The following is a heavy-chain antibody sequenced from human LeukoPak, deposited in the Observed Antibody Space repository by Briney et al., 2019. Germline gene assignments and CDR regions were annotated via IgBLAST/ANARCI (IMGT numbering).Heavy chain of an antibody. CDR1: GGSISSYY. V-gene: IGHV4-4*07. CDR3: ARTGTTYFDY. J-gene: IGHJ4*02. Sequence: SETLSLTCTVSGGSISSYYWSWLRQPAGKGLEGIGRIYTSGSTNYNPSLKSRVTMSVDTSKNQFSLKLSSVTAADTAVYYCARTGTTYFDYWGQGTLVTVSS. CDR2: IYTSGST. D-gene: IGHD1-1*01.